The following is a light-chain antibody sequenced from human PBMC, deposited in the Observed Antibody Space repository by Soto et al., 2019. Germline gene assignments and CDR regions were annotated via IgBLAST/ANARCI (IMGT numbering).Light chain of an antibody. Sequence: DIQMTQSPSSLSASVGDRVTITCRASQTIDSWLAWYQQKPGKAPKLLICTGSILQGGVPSRFSGSGSGTDFTLTIGSLQPEDFATYYCQQSYSTPPTFGQGTRVEI. CDR1: QTIDSW. CDR2: TGS. V-gene: IGKV1-39*01. CDR3: QQSYSTPPT. J-gene: IGKJ5*01.